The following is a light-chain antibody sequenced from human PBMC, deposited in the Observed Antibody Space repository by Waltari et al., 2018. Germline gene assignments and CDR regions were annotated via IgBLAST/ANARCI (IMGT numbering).Light chain of an antibody. V-gene: IGLV1-40*01. CDR2: GNN. CDR3: QSYDTSLSVV. Sequence: QSVLTQPPSVSGAPGQRVAISCTGSSSNIGAGYDVHWYQQLPRTAPKLLIYGNNNRPSGGPDRFCGATYGTSASLAITGLQAEDEADYYCQSYDTSLSVVFGGGTKLTVL. CDR1: SSNIGAGYD. J-gene: IGLJ3*02.